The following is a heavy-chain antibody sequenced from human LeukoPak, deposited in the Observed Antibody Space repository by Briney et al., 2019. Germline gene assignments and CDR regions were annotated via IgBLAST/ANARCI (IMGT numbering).Heavy chain of an antibody. Sequence: ASVKVSCKASGYTFTSYGISWVRQAPGQGLEWMGWISAYNGNTNYAQKLQGRVTMTTDTSTSTAYMELRSLRSDDTAVYYCARLIWSRYGDPMNRIADYWGQGTLVTVSS. CDR3: ARLIWSRYGDPMNRIADY. CDR1: GYTFTSYG. CDR2: ISAYNGNT. D-gene: IGHD4-17*01. V-gene: IGHV1-18*01. J-gene: IGHJ4*02.